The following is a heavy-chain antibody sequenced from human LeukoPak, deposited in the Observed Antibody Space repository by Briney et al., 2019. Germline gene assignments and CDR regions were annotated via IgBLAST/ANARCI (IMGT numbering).Heavy chain of an antibody. V-gene: IGHV1-2*02. CDR3: ARDCSCGSCYWG. J-gene: IGHJ4*02. CDR2: INPNSGGT. D-gene: IGHD2-15*01. CDR1: GYTFTDYY. Sequence: ASVKVSCKASGYTFTDYYLHWVRQAPGQGLEWMGWINPNSGGTNYAQKFQGRVTMTRDTSISTAYMELSRLRSDDTAVYYCARDCSCGSCYWGWGQGTLVTVSS.